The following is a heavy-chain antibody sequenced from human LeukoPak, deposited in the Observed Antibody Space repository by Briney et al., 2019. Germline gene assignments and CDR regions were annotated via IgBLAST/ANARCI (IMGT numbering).Heavy chain of an antibody. CDR1: GFTFSSYS. J-gene: IGHJ4*02. D-gene: IGHD4-17*01. Sequence: GGSLRLSCAASGFTFSSYSMNWVRQAPGKGLEWVSSISSSSSYIYYADSVKGRFTISRDNAKNSLYLQMNSLRAEDTAVYYRASSTTVTKYYFDYWGQGTLVTVSS. CDR3: ASSTTVTKYYFDY. CDR2: ISSSSSYI. V-gene: IGHV3-21*01.